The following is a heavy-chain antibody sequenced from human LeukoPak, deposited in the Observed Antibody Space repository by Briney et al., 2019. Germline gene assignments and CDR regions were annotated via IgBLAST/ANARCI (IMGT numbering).Heavy chain of an antibody. J-gene: IGHJ4*02. V-gene: IGHV3-7*01. CDR1: GFTFSSYW. Sequence: GGSLRLSCAASGFTFSSYWMSWVRQAPGKGLEWVANIKKDGSEKYYVDSVKGRFTISRDSAKTSLYLQMNSLRAEDAAVYYCARDLSGVTGYTYGRGIDYWGQGTLVTVSS. D-gene: IGHD5-18*01. CDR2: IKKDGSEK. CDR3: ARDLSGVTGYTYGRGIDY.